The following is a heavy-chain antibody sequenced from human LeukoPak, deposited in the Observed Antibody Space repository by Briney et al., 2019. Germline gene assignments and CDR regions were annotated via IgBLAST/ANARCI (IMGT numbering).Heavy chain of an antibody. CDR2: INTNTGNP. D-gene: IGHD2-15*01. CDR3: TRDLVRQGAHCSGGSCYYNWFDP. Sequence: ASVKVSCKASGYTFTSYAMNWVRQAPGQGLEWMGWINTNTGNPTYAQGFTGRFVFSLDTSVSTAYLQISSLKAEDTAVYYCTRDLVRQGAHCSGGSCYYNWFDPWGQGTLVTVSS. V-gene: IGHV7-4-1*02. CDR1: GYTFTSYA. J-gene: IGHJ5*02.